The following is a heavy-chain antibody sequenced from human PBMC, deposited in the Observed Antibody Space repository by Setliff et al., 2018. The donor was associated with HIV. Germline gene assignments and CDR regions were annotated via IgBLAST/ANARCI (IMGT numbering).Heavy chain of an antibody. Sequence: ASVTVSCKVSDVTPSNYALNWVRQAPGQGLEWMGAIIPVFATANYAQKFQGRVTITADESTLTAYMELSSLTSEDTAVYFCARGTGSYSYFDSWGLGTLVTVSS. CDR1: DVTPSNYA. V-gene: IGHV1-69*13. CDR3: ARGTGSYSYFDS. CDR2: IIPVFATA. D-gene: IGHD1-26*01. J-gene: IGHJ4*02.